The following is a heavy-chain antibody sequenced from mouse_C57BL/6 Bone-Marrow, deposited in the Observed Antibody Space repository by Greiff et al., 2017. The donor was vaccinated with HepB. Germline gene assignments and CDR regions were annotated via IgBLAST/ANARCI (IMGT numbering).Heavy chain of an antibody. CDR2: ISSGSSTI. Sequence: DVMLVESGGGLVKPGGSLKLSCAASGFTFSDYGMHWVRQAPEKGLEWVAYISSGSSTIYYADTVKGRFTISRDNAKNTLFLQMTSLRSEDTAMYYCARPGYGNYGFAYWGQGTLVTVSA. CDR3: ARPGYGNYGFAY. J-gene: IGHJ3*01. V-gene: IGHV5-17*01. D-gene: IGHD2-1*01. CDR1: GFTFSDYG.